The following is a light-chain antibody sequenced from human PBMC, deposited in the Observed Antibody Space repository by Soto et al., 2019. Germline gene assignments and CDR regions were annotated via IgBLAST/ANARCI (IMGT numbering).Light chain of an antibody. CDR1: QSVSSRY. CDR3: QVSGRSALYT. V-gene: IGKV3-20*01. Sequence: EIVLTQSPGTLSLSPGERATLSCRASQSVSSRYLAWYQQKPGQAPRLLIYGASSRATGIPDRFSGSGSGTDFTLTISRLEPEDFAVYYCQVSGRSALYTFGQGTRLEIK. J-gene: IGKJ2*01. CDR2: GAS.